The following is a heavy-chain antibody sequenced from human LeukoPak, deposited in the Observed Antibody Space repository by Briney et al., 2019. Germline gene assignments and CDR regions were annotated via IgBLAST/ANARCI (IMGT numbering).Heavy chain of an antibody. Sequence: PSETLSLTCIVFGGSISSYYWSWIRQPPGKGLEWIGYIYTSGSTNYNPSLKSRVTISVDTSKNQFSLKLSSVTAADTAVYYCARHGAYCGGDCYSHYYYYYMDVWGKGTTVTVSS. V-gene: IGHV4-4*09. CDR3: ARHGAYCGGDCYSHYYYYYMDV. D-gene: IGHD2-21*02. CDR1: GGSISSYY. J-gene: IGHJ6*03. CDR2: IYTSGST.